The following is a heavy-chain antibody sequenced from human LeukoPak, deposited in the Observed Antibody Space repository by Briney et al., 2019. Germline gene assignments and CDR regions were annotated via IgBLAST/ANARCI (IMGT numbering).Heavy chain of an antibody. CDR1: GGSFSGYY. D-gene: IGHD1-26*01. CDR2: SNPTGST. CDR3: ASLRGATDY. J-gene: IGHJ4*02. Sequence: PSETLSLTCAVYGGSFSGYYWTWIRQPPGKGLEWIGESNPTGSTNYNPSLKSRVTISVDTSKNQFSLKLSSVTAADTAVYYCASLRGATDYWGQGTLVTVSS. V-gene: IGHV4-34*01.